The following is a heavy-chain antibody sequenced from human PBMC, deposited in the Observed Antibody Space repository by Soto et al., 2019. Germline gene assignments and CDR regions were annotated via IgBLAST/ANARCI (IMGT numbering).Heavy chain of an antibody. CDR3: ARDHSDDILTGYGGMDV. Sequence: ASVKVSCKASGGTFSSYAISWVRQAPGQGLEWMGGIIPIFGTANYAQKFQGRVTITADESTSTAYMELSSLRSEDTAVYYCARDHSDDILTGYGGMDVWGQGTTVTVSS. CDR2: IIPIFGTA. CDR1: GGTFSSYA. V-gene: IGHV1-69*13. D-gene: IGHD3-9*01. J-gene: IGHJ6*02.